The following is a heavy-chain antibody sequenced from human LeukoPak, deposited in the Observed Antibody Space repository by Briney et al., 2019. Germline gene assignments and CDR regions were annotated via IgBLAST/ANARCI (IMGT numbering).Heavy chain of an antibody. CDR2: INWNGGSI. J-gene: IGHJ4*02. D-gene: IGHD3-22*01. CDR3: VRRPETDSSGYYYFDY. CDR1: GFTFDDYG. Sequence: PGGSLRLSCAGSGFTFDDYGMNWVRQAPGKGLEWVSGINWNGGSIGYADSVKGRFTISRDNAKNSLYLQMNSLRAEDTALYYCVRRPETDSSGYYYFDYWGQGTLVTVSS. V-gene: IGHV3-20*04.